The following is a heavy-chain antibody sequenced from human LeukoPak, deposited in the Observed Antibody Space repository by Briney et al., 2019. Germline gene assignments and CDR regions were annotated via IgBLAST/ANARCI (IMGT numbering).Heavy chain of an antibody. CDR2: IIPIYGTP. CDR1: GYTLTELS. J-gene: IGHJ6*03. V-gene: IGHV1-69*05. CDR3: ARGKLGYYYYHMDA. Sequence: ASVKVSCKVSGYTLTELSMHWVRQAPGKGLEWMGGIIPIYGTPHSAQKFQGRVTITTDESTSTAFMDLSSLRSEDTAVYYCARGKLGYYYYHMDAWGKGTTVTVSS. D-gene: IGHD3-3*02.